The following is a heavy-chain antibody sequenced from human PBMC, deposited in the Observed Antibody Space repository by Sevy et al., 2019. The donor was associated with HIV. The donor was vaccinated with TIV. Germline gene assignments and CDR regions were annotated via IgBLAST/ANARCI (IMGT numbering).Heavy chain of an antibody. CDR3: AKDFTGYNGMDV. D-gene: IGHD3-9*01. CDR1: GIIFTSSG. Sequence: GGSLRLSCVVSGIIFTSSGMHWVRQAPGKGLEWVALISYHGRDKFYADSVKGRFTISRDNSKNILYLQMNGLRIEDTAVYHCAKDFTGYNGMDVWGQGTMVTVSS. J-gene: IGHJ6*02. CDR2: ISYHGRDK. V-gene: IGHV3-30*18.